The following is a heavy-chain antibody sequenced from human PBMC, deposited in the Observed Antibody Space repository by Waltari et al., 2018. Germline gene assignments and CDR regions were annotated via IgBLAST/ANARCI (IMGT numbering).Heavy chain of an antibody. CDR2: INHSGST. CDR3: ARGRELDLDY. CDR1: GGSFSGYY. Sequence: QVQLQQWGAGLLKPSETLSLTCAVYGGSFSGYYWSWIRQPPGKGLEWIGEINHSGSTNYNPSLKSRVTISVDTSKNQFSLKLSSVTAADTAVYYCARGRELDLDYWGQGTLVTVSS. D-gene: IGHD2-2*03. J-gene: IGHJ4*02. V-gene: IGHV4-34*01.